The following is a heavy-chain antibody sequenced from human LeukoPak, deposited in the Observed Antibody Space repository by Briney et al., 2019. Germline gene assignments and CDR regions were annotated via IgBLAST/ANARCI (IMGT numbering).Heavy chain of an antibody. CDR1: GYSFTSYW. CDR3: VKYSSSWYESGYFQH. CDR2: IYPGDSDT. D-gene: IGHD6-13*01. Sequence: GESLKISCKGSGYSFTSYWIGLVRQMPGKGLDWMGIIYPGDSDTRYSPSFQGQVTISADKSISTAYLQWSSLKASDTAMYYCVKYSSSWYESGYFQHWGQGTLVTVSS. V-gene: IGHV5-51*01. J-gene: IGHJ1*01.